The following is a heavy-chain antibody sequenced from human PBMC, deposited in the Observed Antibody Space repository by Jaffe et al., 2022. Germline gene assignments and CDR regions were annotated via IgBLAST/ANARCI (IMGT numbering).Heavy chain of an antibody. Sequence: EVQLVQSGAELKKTGESLKLSCKASGYSFTSYWIAWVRQMPGKGLEWMGIIYPGDSETTYSPSFQGLVSISADKSITTAYLQWSTLKASDTAIYYCARHPDFSVYGGLPAFDVWGQGTMVTVSS. D-gene: IGHD4-17*01. V-gene: IGHV5-51*01. J-gene: IGHJ3*01. CDR3: ARHPDFSVYGGLPAFDV. CDR2: IYPGDSET. CDR1: GYSFTSYW.